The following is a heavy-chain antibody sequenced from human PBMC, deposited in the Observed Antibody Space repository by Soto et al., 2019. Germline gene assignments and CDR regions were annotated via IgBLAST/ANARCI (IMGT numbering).Heavy chain of an antibody. J-gene: IGHJ4*02. Sequence: GGSLRLSCAASGFTFSDYYMSWIRQAPGKGLEWVSYISSISSYTNYAYFVKGRFTISRDNGMQSFFLHMNSLRDEDTAFYYCARDGKGAAYTFGPYYFDSWGQGALVTVSS. D-gene: IGHD1-1*01. V-gene: IGHV3-11*06. CDR3: ARDGKGAAYTFGPYYFDS. CDR1: GFTFSDYY. CDR2: ISSISSYT.